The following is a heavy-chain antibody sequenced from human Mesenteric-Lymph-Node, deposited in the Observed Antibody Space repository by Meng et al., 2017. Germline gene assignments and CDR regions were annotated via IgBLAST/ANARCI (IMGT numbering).Heavy chain of an antibody. CDR1: GGSISSGDYY. V-gene: IGHV4-30-4*01. CDR3: ARGQRSYSGSYPEWFDP. J-gene: IGHJ5*02. Sequence: QVPLQESGPGLVKPSQTLSLTCTVSGGSISSGDYYWSWIRQPPGKGLEWIGCIYYSGSTYYNPSLKGRVTISVDTSKNQFSLNLSSVTAADTAVYYCARGQRSYSGSYPEWFDPWGQGTMVTVSS. D-gene: IGHD1-26*01. CDR2: IYYSGST.